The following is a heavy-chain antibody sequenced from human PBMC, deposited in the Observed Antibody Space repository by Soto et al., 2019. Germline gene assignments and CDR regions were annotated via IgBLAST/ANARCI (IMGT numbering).Heavy chain of an antibody. Sequence: QVQLVQSGAEVKKPGSSVKVSCKASGGTFSSYAISWVRRAPGQGLEWMGGIIPIFGTGNYAQKFQGRVTITADDSTTTAYMELSSLRSEDTAVYYCARASGFRLVGLYYYGMDVWGQGTTVTVSS. CDR2: IIPIFGTG. V-gene: IGHV1-69*01. D-gene: IGHD6-6*01. CDR3: ARASGFRLVGLYYYGMDV. CDR1: GGTFSSYA. J-gene: IGHJ6*02.